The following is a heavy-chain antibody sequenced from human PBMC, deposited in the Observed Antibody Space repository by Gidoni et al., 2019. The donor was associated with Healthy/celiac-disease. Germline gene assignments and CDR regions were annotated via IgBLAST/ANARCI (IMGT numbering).Heavy chain of an antibody. CDR2: INHSGST. Sequence: QVQPQHTVAGLLTPWATLSLPCAVYGGSFSGYYWSLIRQPPGKGLEWMGEINHSGSTNYNPSLMSRVTISVDTSKNQFSLKLSSVTAADTAVYYCARVPSGCYYNPFDYWGQGTLVTVSS. V-gene: IGHV4-34*01. D-gene: IGHD1-26*01. J-gene: IGHJ4*02. CDR1: GGSFSGYY. CDR3: ARVPSGCYYNPFDY.